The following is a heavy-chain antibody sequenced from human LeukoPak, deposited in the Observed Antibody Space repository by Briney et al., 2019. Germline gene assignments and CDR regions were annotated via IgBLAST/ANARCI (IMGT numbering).Heavy chain of an antibody. V-gene: IGHV1-2*02. CDR3: ARLSGSTWWDNADV. J-gene: IGHJ3*01. D-gene: IGHD6-13*01. CDR1: GYIFTGNS. Sequence: ASVKVSCKASGYIFTGNSMQWVRQAPGQGLEWLGWINPNSGAIQYAQKFQGRVTLTWDASISTVYMELSSLNSDDTAVYYCARLSGSTWWDNADVWGQGTLLIVSA. CDR2: INPNSGAI.